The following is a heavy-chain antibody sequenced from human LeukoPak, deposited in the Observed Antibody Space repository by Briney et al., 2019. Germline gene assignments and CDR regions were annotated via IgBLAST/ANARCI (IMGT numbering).Heavy chain of an antibody. CDR3: ARDLFTVTTLGEFY. J-gene: IGHJ4*02. CDR2: INPNSGGT. CDR1: GYTFTDYY. Sequence: GASVKVSCKASGYTFTDYYMHWVRQAPGQGLEWMGWINPNSGGTNYAQKFQGRVTMTRDTSISTAYMELSRLRSDDTAVYYCARDLFTVTTLGEFYWGQGTLVTVSS. D-gene: IGHD4-17*01. V-gene: IGHV1-2*02.